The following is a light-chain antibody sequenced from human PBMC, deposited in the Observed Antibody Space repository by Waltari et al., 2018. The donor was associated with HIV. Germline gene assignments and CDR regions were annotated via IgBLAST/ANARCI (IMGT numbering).Light chain of an antibody. V-gene: IGLV2-8*01. CDR2: DVS. J-gene: IGLJ2*01. CDR1: SSDIGLYNF. Sequence: QSALTQPPSASGSPGQSVTISCAGTSSDIGLYNFVSWYQHPPGKAPKRMISDVSRRPSGVPDRFSGSKSGNTASLTVSGLQADDEATYYCFSYAGNNFLLFGGGTKLTVL. CDR3: FSYAGNNFLL.